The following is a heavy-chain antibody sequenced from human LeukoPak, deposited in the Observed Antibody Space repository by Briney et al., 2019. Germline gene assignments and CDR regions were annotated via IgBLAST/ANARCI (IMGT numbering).Heavy chain of an antibody. Sequence: WETLSLTGTVSGGSISSYYWSWIRQPPGKGLEWIGYIYYSWSTNYNPSLKSRVTISVDTSKNQFSLKLSSVTAADTAVYYCARLRQQLIDYWGQGTLVTVSS. CDR1: GGSISSYY. V-gene: IGHV4-59*08. CDR2: IYYSWST. D-gene: IGHD6-13*01. J-gene: IGHJ4*02. CDR3: ARLRQQLIDY.